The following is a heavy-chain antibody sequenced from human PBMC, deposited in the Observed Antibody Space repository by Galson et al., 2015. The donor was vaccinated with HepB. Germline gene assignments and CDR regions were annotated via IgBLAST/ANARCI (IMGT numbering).Heavy chain of an antibody. CDR1: GFIFSNYW. J-gene: IGHJ4*02. CDR2: IKPDGSSA. Sequence: SLRLSCATSGFIFSNYWMHWVRQIPGKGLVWVSQIKPDGSSAYYADFVKGRLTISRDNAKNTLYLQMDSLRVEDTTLYYCARGGLPWAFDSWGQGTLVTVSS. CDR3: ARGGLPWAFDS. V-gene: IGHV3-74*01. D-gene: IGHD4-11*01.